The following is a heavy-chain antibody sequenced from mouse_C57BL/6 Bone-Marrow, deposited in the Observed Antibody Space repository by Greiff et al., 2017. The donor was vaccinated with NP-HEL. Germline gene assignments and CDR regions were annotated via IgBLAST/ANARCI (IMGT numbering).Heavy chain of an antibody. Sequence: VQLQQSGAELVRPGASVTLSCKASGYTFTDYEMHWVKQTPVHGLEWIGAIDPETGGNGYYQKFKGKAILTADNASSTAYMELHSLTSEDSAVYYCTRGGTTVVFDYWGQGTTLTVSS. V-gene: IGHV1-15*01. CDR2: IDPETGGN. J-gene: IGHJ2*01. D-gene: IGHD1-1*01. CDR3: TRGGTTVVFDY. CDR1: GYTFTDYE.